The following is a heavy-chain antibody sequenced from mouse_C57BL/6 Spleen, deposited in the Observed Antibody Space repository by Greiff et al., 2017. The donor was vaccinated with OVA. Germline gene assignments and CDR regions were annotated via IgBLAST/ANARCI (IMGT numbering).Heavy chain of an antibody. J-gene: IGHJ1*03. CDR1: GYTFTGYC. CDR3: ARDYDYWYSDV. Sequence: QVQLQQSGAELAKPGASVKLSCTASGYTFTGYCMHWVKQRPGQGLEWIGCINPGGGYTKYNQKFQDKATLTADKSSSTAYMQLSSLTYEDSAVYYWARDYDYWYSDVWGTGTTVTVSS. D-gene: IGHD2-4*01. CDR2: INPGGGYT. V-gene: IGHV1-7*01.